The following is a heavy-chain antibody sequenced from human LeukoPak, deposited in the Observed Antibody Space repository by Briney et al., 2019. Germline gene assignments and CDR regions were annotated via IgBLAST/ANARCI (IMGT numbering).Heavy chain of an antibody. CDR2: ISYDGSNK. CDR1: GFTFSSYA. D-gene: IGHD3-10*01. Sequence: TGGSLRLSCAASGFTFSSYAMHWVRRAPGKGLEWVAVISYDGSNKYYADSVKGRFTISRDNSKNTLYLQMNSLRAEDTAVYYCASPRGYGSGSSYYFDYWGQGTLVTVSS. CDR3: ASPRGYGSGSSYYFDY. J-gene: IGHJ4*02. V-gene: IGHV3-30-3*01.